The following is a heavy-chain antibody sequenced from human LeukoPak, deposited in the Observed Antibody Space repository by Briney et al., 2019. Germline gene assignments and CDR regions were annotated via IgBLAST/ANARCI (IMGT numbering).Heavy chain of an antibody. CDR2: IYSGSNT. CDR1: GLIVSTNY. V-gene: IGHV3-53*01. CDR3: ARGGLDLRPGQFDY. Sequence: PGGSLRLSCAPSGLIVSTNYMTWVRHSPGHGLQWVSIIYSGSNTYYAVSVKGRFTISRDNSKSTLDLQMNSLRGEDTAVYYCARGGLDLRPGQFDYWGQGTLVTVSS. J-gene: IGHJ4*02. D-gene: IGHD1-7*01.